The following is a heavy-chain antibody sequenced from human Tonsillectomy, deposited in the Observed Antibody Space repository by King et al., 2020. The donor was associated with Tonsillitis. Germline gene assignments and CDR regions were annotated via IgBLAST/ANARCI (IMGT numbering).Heavy chain of an antibody. CDR1: GYTFTNYG. D-gene: IGHD6-19*01. J-gene: IGHJ4*02. CDR3: ARVDSSGWYVGGNDY. CDR2: ISAYNYNT. V-gene: IGHV1-18*01. Sequence: QLVQSGAEVKKPGASVKVSCKASGYTFTNYGISWVRQAPGQGLEWMGWISAYNYNTNYAQKFQGRVTMTTDTSTSTVYMELRCLRSDDTAVYYCARVDSSGWYVGGNDYWGQGTLVTVSS.